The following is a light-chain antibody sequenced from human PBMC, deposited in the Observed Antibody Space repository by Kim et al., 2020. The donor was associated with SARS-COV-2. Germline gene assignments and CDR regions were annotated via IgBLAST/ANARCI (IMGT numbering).Light chain of an antibody. V-gene: IGLV3-21*04. CDR2: YDS. J-gene: IGLJ1*01. CDR3: QVWGTNSDHYV. CDR1: RIGTKS. Sequence: SYELTQPPSVSVAPGETARVTCGGNRIGTKSVHWYQQKPGQAPVLVIYYDSARPSGIPERFSGSNSGDTATLTISSVEAGDEADYYCQVWGTNSDHYVF.